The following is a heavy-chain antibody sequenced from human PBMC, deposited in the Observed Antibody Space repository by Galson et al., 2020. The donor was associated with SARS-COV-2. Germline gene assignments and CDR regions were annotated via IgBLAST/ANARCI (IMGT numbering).Heavy chain of an antibody. V-gene: IGHV4-31*03. CDR1: GGSIRSGGYY. CDR3: ARAVRGVIIKGFDWFDP. J-gene: IGHJ5*02. D-gene: IGHD3-10*01. CDR2: IYYSGST. Sequence: TLSLTCTVSGGSIRSGGYYWSWIRQHQGKGLEWIGYIYYSGSTYYNPSLQSRVTISVATSKNQFSLKLSSVTAADTAVYYCARAVRGVIIKGFDWFDPWGQGTLVTVSS.